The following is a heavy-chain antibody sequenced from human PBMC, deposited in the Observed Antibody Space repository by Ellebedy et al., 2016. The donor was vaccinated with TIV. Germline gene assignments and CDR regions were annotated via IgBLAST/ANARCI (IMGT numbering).Heavy chain of an antibody. CDR1: GYTFAGYY. CDR3: ARDSLRHPNEAAALPFHWFDP. J-gene: IGHJ5*02. CDR2: INAGNGNT. D-gene: IGHD6-13*01. V-gene: IGHV1-18*04. Sequence: ASVKVSCXASGYTFAGYYIHWVRQAPGQGLEWMGWINAGNGNTKYSQKLQGRVTMTTDTSTSTAYMELRSLRSDDTAVYYCARDSLRHPNEAAALPFHWFDPWGQGTLVTVSS.